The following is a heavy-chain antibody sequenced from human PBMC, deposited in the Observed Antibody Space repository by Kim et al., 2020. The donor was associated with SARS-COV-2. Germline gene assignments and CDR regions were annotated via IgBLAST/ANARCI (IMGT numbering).Heavy chain of an antibody. V-gene: IGHV3-15*07. Sequence: GGSLRLSCTASGFTFSNAGMHWVRQAPGKGMEWVSAIKVGGYTLTPDSAAARISIFTVTCDDTQTMQFHHMNSLKTEDTAVSYYAAGSAGGSYHDYWGQG. CDR1: GFTFSNAG. J-gene: IGHJ4*02. CDR2: IKVGGYTLTP. D-gene: IGHD1-26*01. CDR3: AAGSAGGSYHDY.